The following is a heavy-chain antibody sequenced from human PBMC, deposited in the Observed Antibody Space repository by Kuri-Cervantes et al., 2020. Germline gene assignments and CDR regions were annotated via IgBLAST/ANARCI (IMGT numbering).Heavy chain of an antibody. D-gene: IGHD2-2*01. V-gene: IGHV3-23*01. CDR2: ISGSGGST. J-gene: IGHJ4*02. CDR3: AKGWRAPAATPFEY. CDR1: GFTFSSYG. Sequence: GESLKISCAASGFTFSSYGMHWVRQAPGKGLEWVSAISGSGGSTYYADSVKGRFTISRDNSKNTLYLQMNSLRAEDTAVYYCAKGWRAPAATPFEYWGQGTLVTVSS.